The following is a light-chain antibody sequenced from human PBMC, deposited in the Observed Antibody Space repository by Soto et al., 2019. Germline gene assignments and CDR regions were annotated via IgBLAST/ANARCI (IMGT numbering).Light chain of an antibody. CDR1: SSDIGSYDH. J-gene: IGLJ1*01. Sequence: QSVLPHVPASVSGSPGQSITISCSGTSSDIGSYDHVAWYQQFPGKSPKLIIYAVSDRPSGVSDRFSGSKSGISASLTISGLQTEDEADYYCISYTDRQSYLFGTGTKVTVL. CDR3: ISYTDRQSYL. CDR2: AVS. V-gene: IGLV2-14*03.